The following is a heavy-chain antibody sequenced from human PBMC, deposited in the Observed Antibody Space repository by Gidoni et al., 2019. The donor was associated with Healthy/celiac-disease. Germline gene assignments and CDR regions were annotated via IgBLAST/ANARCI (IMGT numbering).Heavy chain of an antibody. D-gene: IGHD5-12*01. J-gene: IGHJ6*02. V-gene: IGHV3-30-3*01. Sequence: QVQLVESGGGVVQPGRSLRLSCAAAGFTFSSYAMHWVRQAPGKGLEWVAVISYDGSNKYYADSVKGRFTISRDNSKNTLYLQMNSLRAEDTAVYYCARGWLQLPHYYGMDVWGQGTTVTVSS. CDR2: ISYDGSNK. CDR1: GFTFSSYA. CDR3: ARGWLQLPHYYGMDV.